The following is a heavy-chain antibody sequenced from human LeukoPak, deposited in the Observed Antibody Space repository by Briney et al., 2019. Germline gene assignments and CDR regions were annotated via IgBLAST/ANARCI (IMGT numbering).Heavy chain of an antibody. Sequence: PSETLSLTCAVSGYSISSGYYWSWIRQPPGKGLEWIGEINHSGSTNYNPSLKSRVTISVDTSKNQFSLKLSSVTAADTAVYYCARGRGDCSSTSCYLVYYYYYMDVWGKGTTVTVSS. J-gene: IGHJ6*03. CDR1: GYSISSGYY. CDR3: ARGRGDCSSTSCYLVYYYYYMDV. D-gene: IGHD2-2*01. CDR2: INHSGST. V-gene: IGHV4-34*01.